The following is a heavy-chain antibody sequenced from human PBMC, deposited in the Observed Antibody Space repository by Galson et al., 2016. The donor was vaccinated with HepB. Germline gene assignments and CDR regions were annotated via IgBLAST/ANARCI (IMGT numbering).Heavy chain of an antibody. V-gene: IGHV3-23*01. D-gene: IGHD6-13*01. CDR3: ANDPYIYSSRWFYFHY. J-gene: IGHJ4*02. Sequence: SLRLSCAASGFTFSSYAMSWVRQAPGKGLEWVSGISGSGGSTYYADSVKGRFTISRDNSKHTRYLQMNSLRAEDTAVYYCANDPYIYSSRWFYFHYWGQGTLVTVSS. CDR1: GFTFSSYA. CDR2: ISGSGGST.